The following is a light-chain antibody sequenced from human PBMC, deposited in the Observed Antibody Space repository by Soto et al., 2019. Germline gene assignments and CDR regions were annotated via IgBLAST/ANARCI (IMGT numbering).Light chain of an antibody. J-gene: IGKJ1*01. V-gene: IGKV3-15*01. CDR3: QQYNNWPRT. CDR2: GAS. Sequence: EIVMPQSPVTLSVSPGERATLSCRASQSVSSDLAWYHQKPGQAPRLLIYGASTRATGIPARFSGSGSGTEFTLTINSLQSEDFAVYYCQQYNNWPRTFGQGTKVEIK. CDR1: QSVSSD.